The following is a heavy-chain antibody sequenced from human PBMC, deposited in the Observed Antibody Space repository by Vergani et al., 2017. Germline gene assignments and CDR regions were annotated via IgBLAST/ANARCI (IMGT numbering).Heavy chain of an antibody. V-gene: IGHV4-59*01. J-gene: IGHJ4*02. Sequence: QVQLQESGPGLVKPSETLSLTCTVPGGSISSYYWSWIRQPPGKGLEWIGYIYYSGSTNYNPSLKSRVPISVDTSMNQFSLKLSSVTAADTAVYYCARFVATVDASILDYWGQGTLVTVSS. CDR3: ARFVATVDASILDY. D-gene: IGHD4-23*01. CDR1: GGSISSYY. CDR2: IYYSGST.